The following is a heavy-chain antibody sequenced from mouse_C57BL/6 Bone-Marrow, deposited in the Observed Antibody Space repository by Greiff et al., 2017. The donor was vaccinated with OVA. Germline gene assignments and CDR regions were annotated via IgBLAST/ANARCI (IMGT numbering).Heavy chain of an antibody. J-gene: IGHJ3*01. CDR1: GYAFSNYW. V-gene: IGHV1-80*01. CDR2: IYPGDGDT. D-gene: IGHD2-4*01. Sequence: QVQLQQSGAELVKPEASVKISCKASGYAFSNYWMNWVKQRPGKGLEWIGQIYPGDGDTNYNGKFKGKATLTADKSSSTAYMHLSSLTSEDSAVYYCSSTMITTKEAWFAYWGQGTLVTVSA. CDR3: SSTMITTKEAWFAY.